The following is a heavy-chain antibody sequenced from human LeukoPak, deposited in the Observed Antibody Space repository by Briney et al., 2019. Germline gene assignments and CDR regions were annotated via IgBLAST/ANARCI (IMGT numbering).Heavy chain of an antibody. Sequence: GRSLRLSCAASGFTFSSYGMHWVRQAPGKGLEWVAVIWYDGSNKYYADSVKGRFAISRDDSKNTLYLQMDSLRADDTAVYYCAGNPPFDYWGQGTLVTVSS. CDR3: AGNPPFDY. D-gene: IGHD2/OR15-2a*01. J-gene: IGHJ4*02. CDR2: IWYDGSNK. CDR1: GFTFSSYG. V-gene: IGHV3-33*01.